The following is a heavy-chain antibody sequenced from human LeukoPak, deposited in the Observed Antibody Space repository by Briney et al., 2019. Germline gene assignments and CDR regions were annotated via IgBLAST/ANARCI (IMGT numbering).Heavy chain of an antibody. CDR3: ARGDYYDSSGYYYRHFDY. CDR2: ISHSGST. V-gene: IGHV4-34*01. D-gene: IGHD3-22*01. J-gene: IGHJ4*02. CDR1: GGSFSGYY. Sequence: SETLSLTCAVYGGSFSGYYWSWIRQPPGEGLEWIGEISHSGSTNYNPSLKSRVTISIDTSKNQFSLRLSSVTAADTAVYYCARGDYYDSSGYYYRHFDYWGQGTLVTVSS.